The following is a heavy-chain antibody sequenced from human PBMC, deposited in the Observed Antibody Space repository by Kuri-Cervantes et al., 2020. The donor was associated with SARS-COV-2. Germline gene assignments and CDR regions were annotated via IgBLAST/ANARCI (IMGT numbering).Heavy chain of an antibody. J-gene: IGHJ5*02. CDR1: GYTFTSYG. CDR2: ISAYNGNT. V-gene: IGHV1-18*03. CDR3: MTCLVVPAAYNWFDP. D-gene: IGHD2-2*01. Sequence: GESLKISCKASGYTFTSYGISWVRQAPGQGLEWMGWISAYNGNTNYAQKLQGRVTITSDRSVSTAYMELSSLRSEDMVVYSFMTCLVVPAAYNWFDPWGQGTLVTVSS.